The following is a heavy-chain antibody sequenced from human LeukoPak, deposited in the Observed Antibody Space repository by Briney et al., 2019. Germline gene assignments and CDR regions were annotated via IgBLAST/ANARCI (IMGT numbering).Heavy chain of an antibody. V-gene: IGHV3-23*01. J-gene: IGHJ4*02. Sequence: GGSLRLFCAASGFTLRSSAMSWVRQAPGKGLEWVSAISGDGGTISYAASVRGRFTISRVNAKNTLFLQMSSLRAGDTALYYCAKELYGNPSGYWGQGTRVTVSS. CDR1: GFTLRSSA. CDR3: AKELYGNPSGY. D-gene: IGHD2-8*01. CDR2: ISGDGGTI.